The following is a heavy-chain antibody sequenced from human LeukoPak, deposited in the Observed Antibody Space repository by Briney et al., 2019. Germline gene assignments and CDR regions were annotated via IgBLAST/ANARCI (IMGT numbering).Heavy chain of an antibody. J-gene: IGHJ4*02. Sequence: SETLSLTCTVSGGSISSYYWSWIRQPPGQGLEWIGYIYYSGTTNYNPSLKSRVTISVDTSKNQFSLKLSSVTASDTAVYYCARHGLRAVSSFEYWGQGTLVTVSS. CDR2: IYYSGTT. CDR3: ARHGLRAVSSFEY. V-gene: IGHV4-59*08. CDR1: GGSISSYY. D-gene: IGHD6-6*01.